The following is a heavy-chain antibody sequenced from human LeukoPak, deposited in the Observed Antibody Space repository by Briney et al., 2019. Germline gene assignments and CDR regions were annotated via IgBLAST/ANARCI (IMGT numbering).Heavy chain of an antibody. V-gene: IGHV4-34*01. Sequence: SETLSLTCAVHGTSFSGYHWNWIRQLPRGGREWGGEINDRGLTNYNPSLESRVTISVDTSKKQFSLKLSSVTAADTAVYYCARDPTTVVNIPYYFDFWGQGTLVIVSS. CDR1: GTSFSGYH. D-gene: IGHD4-23*01. CDR3: ARDPTTVVNIPYYFDF. J-gene: IGHJ4*02. CDR2: INDRGLT.